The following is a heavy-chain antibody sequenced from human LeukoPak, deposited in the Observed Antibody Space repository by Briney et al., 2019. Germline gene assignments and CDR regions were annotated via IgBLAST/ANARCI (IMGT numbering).Heavy chain of an antibody. Sequence: GGSLRLSCAASGFTFSSYTMSWVRQAPGKGLEWVSSISSGSSYIYYADSVKGRSTIFRGNAKNTLYLQMNSLRAEDTAVYYCVRDLGGRSGHWGQGTLVTVSS. J-gene: IGHJ4*02. D-gene: IGHD1-26*01. CDR1: GFTFSSYT. CDR3: VRDLGGRSGH. V-gene: IGHV3-21*01. CDR2: ISSGSSYI.